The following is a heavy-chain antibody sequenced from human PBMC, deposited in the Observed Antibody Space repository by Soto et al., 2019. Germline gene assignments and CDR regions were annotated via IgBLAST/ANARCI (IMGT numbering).Heavy chain of an antibody. V-gene: IGHV4-31*03. CDR3: ARDRQTAITGTTGGFYYYYYMDV. Sequence: QVQLQESGPGLVKPSQTLSLTCTVSGGSISSGGYYWSWIRQHPGKGLEWIGYIYYSGSTYYNPSLKSRVTISVDTSKNQFSLKLSSVTAADTAVYYCARDRQTAITGTTGGFYYYYYMDVWGKGTTVTVSS. CDR1: GGSISSGGYY. J-gene: IGHJ6*03. D-gene: IGHD1-7*01. CDR2: IYYSGST.